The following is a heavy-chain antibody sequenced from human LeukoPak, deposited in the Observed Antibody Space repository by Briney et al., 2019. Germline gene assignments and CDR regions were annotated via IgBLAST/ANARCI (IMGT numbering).Heavy chain of an antibody. V-gene: IGHV4-34*01. D-gene: IGHD6-13*01. CDR3: ARGRQLAFDY. CDR2: INHTGGT. J-gene: IGHJ4*02. CDR1: GGSFSGYY. Sequence: SETLSLTCTVYGGSFSGYYWNWIRQPPGKGLEWIGEINHTGGTNYNPSLKSRVTISVDTSKNQFSLKLSSVTAADTAVYYCARGRQLAFDYWGQGTLVTVSS.